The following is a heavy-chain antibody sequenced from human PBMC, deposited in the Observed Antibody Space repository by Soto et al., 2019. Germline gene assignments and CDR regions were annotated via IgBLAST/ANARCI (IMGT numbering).Heavy chain of an antibody. V-gene: IGHV1-69*01. CDR3: ARGRGYSGDDHYYYFDMDV. CDR2: SIPIFGTA. Sequence: QGQLVQSGAEVKKPGSSVKVSCKASGGTFNNYPITWVRQAPGEGLEWMGGSIPIFGTANYAQKFQGRVTISVDESTSTAYMELSSLRSEDTAVYYCARGRGYSGDDHYYYFDMDVWGQGTTVTVSS. CDR1: GGTFNNYP. D-gene: IGHD5-12*01. J-gene: IGHJ6*02.